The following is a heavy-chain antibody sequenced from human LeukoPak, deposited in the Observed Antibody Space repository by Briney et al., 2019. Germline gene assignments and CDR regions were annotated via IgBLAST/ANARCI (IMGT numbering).Heavy chain of an antibody. D-gene: IGHD3-9*01. CDR3: ARGQDILTGDHIP. V-gene: IGHV1-18*01. CDR2: ISPYNGNT. CDR1: GYTFISYG. J-gene: IGHJ5*02. Sequence: ASVKVSCKASGYTFISYGIYWVRQAPGQGLEWMGWISPYNGNTNYAQKLQGRVTMTSDTSTSTAYMELRSLRSDDTAVYYCARGQDILTGDHIPWGQGTLVTVSS.